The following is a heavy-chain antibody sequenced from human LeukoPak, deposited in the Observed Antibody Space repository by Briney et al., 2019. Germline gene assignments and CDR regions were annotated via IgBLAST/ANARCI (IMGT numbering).Heavy chain of an antibody. Sequence: PSETLSLTCTVSGGSINSYWSWIRQPAGKGLEWIGRISGSGTITYNPALQSRLSISIDTSKNQFSLKLMSVTAADTAAYYCARDSGTTGEVKFDPWGQGTLVTVSS. J-gene: IGHJ5*02. CDR2: ISGSGTI. D-gene: IGHD3-10*01. CDR3: ARDSGTTGEVKFDP. CDR1: GGSINSY. V-gene: IGHV4-4*07.